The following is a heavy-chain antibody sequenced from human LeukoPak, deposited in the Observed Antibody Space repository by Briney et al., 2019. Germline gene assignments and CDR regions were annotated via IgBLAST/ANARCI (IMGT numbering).Heavy chain of an antibody. V-gene: IGHV1-2*02. CDR3: ARDLGPDIETFVY. Sequence: ASVKVSCKASGYTFTGYYMHWVRQAPGQGLEWMGWINPNSGGTNYAQKFQGRVTMTRDTSISTAYMELSRLRSDDTAVYYCARDLGPDIETFVYWGQGTLVTASS. J-gene: IGHJ4*02. D-gene: IGHD1-14*01. CDR2: INPNSGGT. CDR1: GYTFTGYY.